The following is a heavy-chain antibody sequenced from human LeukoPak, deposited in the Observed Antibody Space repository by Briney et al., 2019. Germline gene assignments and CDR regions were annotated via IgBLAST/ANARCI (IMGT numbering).Heavy chain of an antibody. Sequence: ASVTVSCKASGYTFSVHYMHWIRQAPGQGLEWMGWINPNNGVTNYAQKFQGRVTMTRDTSINTAYMELSSLRSEDTAVYYCARRRESDFWSGYGSDDAFDIWGQGTMVTVSS. V-gene: IGHV1-2*02. CDR1: GYTFSVHY. CDR2: INPNNGVT. J-gene: IGHJ3*02. D-gene: IGHD3-3*01. CDR3: ARRRESDFWSGYGSDDAFDI.